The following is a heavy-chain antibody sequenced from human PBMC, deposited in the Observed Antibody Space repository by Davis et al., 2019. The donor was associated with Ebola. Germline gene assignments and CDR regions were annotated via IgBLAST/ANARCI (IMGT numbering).Heavy chain of an antibody. Sequence: GESLKISCAASGFTFDDYAMTWVRQAPGKGLEWVSGINWNGGSTGYADSVKGRFTISRDNAKNSLYLQMNSLRAEDTAVYYCARAPGHLDTAMVLSYYYYYGMDVWGQGTTVTVSS. CDR2: INWNGGST. CDR1: GFTFDDYA. J-gene: IGHJ6*02. D-gene: IGHD5-18*01. CDR3: ARAPGHLDTAMVLSYYYYYGMDV. V-gene: IGHV3-20*04.